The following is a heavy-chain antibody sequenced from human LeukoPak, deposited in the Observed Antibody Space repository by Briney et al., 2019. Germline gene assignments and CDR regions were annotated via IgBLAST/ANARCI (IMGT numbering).Heavy chain of an antibody. CDR2: ISWNSAMI. D-gene: IGHD6-6*01. Sequence: PGRSLRLSCAASGFTFDDYAMHWVRQGPGKGLGWVSGISWNSAMIAYADSVKGRFTISRDNAKNSLYLQMNSLRAEDTAFYYCAKATYSTSPGYYFDYWGQGTLVTVSS. CDR3: AKATYSTSPGYYFDY. V-gene: IGHV3-9*01. CDR1: GFTFDDYA. J-gene: IGHJ4*02.